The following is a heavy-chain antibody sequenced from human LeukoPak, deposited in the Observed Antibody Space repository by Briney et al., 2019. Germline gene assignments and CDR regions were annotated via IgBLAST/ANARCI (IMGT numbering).Heavy chain of an antibody. CDR3: AKSPTYYYDSSGYYYFDY. V-gene: IGHV3-23*01. J-gene: IGHJ4*02. Sequence: GGSLRLSCAASGFTFSSYAMSWVRQAPGKGLEWVSAISGSGGSTYYADSVEGRFTISRDNSKNTLFLQMNSLRAEDTAVYYCAKSPTYYYDSSGYYYFDYWGQGTLVTVSS. CDR2: ISGSGGST. CDR1: GFTFSSYA. D-gene: IGHD3-22*01.